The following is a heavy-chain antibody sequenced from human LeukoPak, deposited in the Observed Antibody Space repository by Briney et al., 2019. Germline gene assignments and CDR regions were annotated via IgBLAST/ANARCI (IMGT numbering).Heavy chain of an antibody. CDR3: ARRQPGGNWYFSFDC. CDR1: GFTLSSYA. V-gene: IGHV3-48*02. Sequence: GGSLRLSCAASGFTLSSYAMNWVRQAPGQGLEWVAYISGGSSTIFYADSVKGRFTISRDNAKNSLYLQMNSLRDEDTAVYYCARRQPGGNWYFSFDCWGQGTLVTVSS. D-gene: IGHD6-13*01. CDR2: ISGGSSTI. J-gene: IGHJ4*02.